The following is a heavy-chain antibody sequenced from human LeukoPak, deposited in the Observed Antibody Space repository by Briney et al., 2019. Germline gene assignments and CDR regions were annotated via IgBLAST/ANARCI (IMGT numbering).Heavy chain of an antibody. CDR2: ISGSGGST. V-gene: IGHV3-23*01. CDR1: GFTFSSYA. J-gene: IGHJ3*02. CDR3: AKDNWVEYYDSSTPNAFDI. Sequence: PGGSLRLSCAASGFTFSSYAMSWVRQAPGRGLEWVSAISGSGGSTYYADSVKGRFTISRDNSKNTLYLQMNSLRAEDTAVYYCAKDNWVEYYDSSTPNAFDIWGQGTMVTVSS. D-gene: IGHD3-22*01.